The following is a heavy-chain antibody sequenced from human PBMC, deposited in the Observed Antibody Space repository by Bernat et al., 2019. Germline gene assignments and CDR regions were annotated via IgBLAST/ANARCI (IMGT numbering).Heavy chain of an antibody. V-gene: IGHV3-23*01. J-gene: IGHJ4*02. CDR1: GFTFSSYA. D-gene: IGHD6-19*01. CDR2: ISGSGGST. Sequence: EVQLLESGGGLVQPGGSLRLSCAASGFTFSSYAMSWVRQAPGKGLEWVSAISGSGGSTYYADSVKGRLTISRGKSKNTLYLQMNSLRAEDTGVYYCAKDKDSSWLNWGIAVAGVDYWGQGTLVTVAS. CDR3: AKDKDSSWLNWGIAVAGVDY.